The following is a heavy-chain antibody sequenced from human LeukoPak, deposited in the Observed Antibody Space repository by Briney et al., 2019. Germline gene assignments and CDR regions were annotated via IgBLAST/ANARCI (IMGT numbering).Heavy chain of an antibody. CDR2: INSGGSST. J-gene: IGHJ4*02. Sequence: GGPLRLSSAASGYTFSIYWMHWVRPAPGKGRVWVSRINSGGSSTSYADSVKGRFTISRDNAKNTLYLQMNSLRAEDTAVYYCARLREIPVFGVVTKSTSYFDYWGQGTLVTVSS. CDR3: ARLREIPVFGVVTKSTSYFDY. CDR1: GYTFSIYW. V-gene: IGHV3-74*01. D-gene: IGHD3-3*01.